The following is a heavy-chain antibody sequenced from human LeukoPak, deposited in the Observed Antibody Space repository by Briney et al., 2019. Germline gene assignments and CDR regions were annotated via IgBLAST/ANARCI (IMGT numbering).Heavy chain of an antibody. Sequence: SETLSLTCAVYGGPFSGYYWSWIRQPPGKGLEWIGEINHSGSTNYNPSLKSRVTISVDTSKNQFSLKLSSVTAADTAVYYCAREGGYSYGDAPLHFDYWGQGTLVTVSS. CDR1: GGPFSGYY. D-gene: IGHD5-18*01. CDR2: INHSGST. CDR3: AREGGYSYGDAPLHFDY. J-gene: IGHJ4*02. V-gene: IGHV4-34*01.